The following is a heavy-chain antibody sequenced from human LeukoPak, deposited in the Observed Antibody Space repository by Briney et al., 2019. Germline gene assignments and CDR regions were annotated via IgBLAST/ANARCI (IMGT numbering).Heavy chain of an antibody. V-gene: IGHV3-53*01. CDR2: IYSGGST. Sequence: GGSLRLSCAASGFTFSSYSMNWVRQAPGKGLEWVSVIYSGGSTYYADSVKGRFTISRDNSKNTLYLQMNSLRAEDTAVYYCASWLDHSSWWAFDIWGQGTMVTVSS. J-gene: IGHJ3*02. CDR3: ASWLDHSSWWAFDI. CDR1: GFTFSSYS. D-gene: IGHD6-13*01.